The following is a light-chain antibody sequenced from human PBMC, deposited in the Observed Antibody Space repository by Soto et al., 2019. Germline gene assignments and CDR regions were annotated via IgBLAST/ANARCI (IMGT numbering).Light chain of an antibody. CDR2: GAS. J-gene: IGKJ4*01. Sequence: EIVITQSPGPLAVPPGERATLSCRASQSVSTNFAWYLQKPGQAPRLLIYGASTRATGVPARFSGSRSGTEFTLTINSLQSEDFAVYYCQRYNNWPLTFGGGTKVDI. V-gene: IGKV3-15*01. CDR1: QSVSTN. CDR3: QRYNNWPLT.